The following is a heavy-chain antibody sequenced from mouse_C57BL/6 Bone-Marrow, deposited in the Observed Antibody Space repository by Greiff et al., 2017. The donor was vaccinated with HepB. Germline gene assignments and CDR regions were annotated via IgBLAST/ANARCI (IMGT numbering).Heavy chain of an antibody. CDR3: ARSSLRWLGFGC. D-gene: IGHD2-3*01. CDR1: GYTFPSYW. CDR2: INPSSGYT. V-gene: IGHV1-7*01. J-gene: IGHJ3*01. Sequence: QVQLQQSGAELSKPGASVKLSCKASGYTFPSYWMHWVKQRPGQGLEWIGYINPSSGYTKYNQKFKDKATLTADKSSSTAYMQLSSLTYEDSAVSYGARSSLRWLGFGCWGQGTLFTVSA.